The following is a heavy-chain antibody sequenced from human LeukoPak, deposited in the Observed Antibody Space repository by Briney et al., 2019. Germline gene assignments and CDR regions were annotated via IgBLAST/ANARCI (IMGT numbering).Heavy chain of an antibody. V-gene: IGHV3-30*18. CDR3: AKGILGYCSGGGCLPDY. CDR1: GFTFSSYG. Sequence: GGSLRLSCAASGFTFSSYGMHWVRQAPGKGLEWVAVISYDGSNKYYADSVKGRFTISRDNSKNTLYLQMNSLRAEDTAVYYCAKGILGYCSGGGCLPDYWGQGTLVTVSS. CDR2: ISYDGSNK. J-gene: IGHJ4*02. D-gene: IGHD2-15*01.